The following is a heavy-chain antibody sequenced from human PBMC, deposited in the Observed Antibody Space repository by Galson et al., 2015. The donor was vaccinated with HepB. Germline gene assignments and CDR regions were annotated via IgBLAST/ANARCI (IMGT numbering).Heavy chain of an antibody. CDR3: ARGESDLIAVAGPYFDY. CDR1: GYTFTSYA. J-gene: IGHJ4*02. CDR2: INAGNGNT. D-gene: IGHD6-19*01. V-gene: IGHV1-3*01. Sequence: SVKVSCKASGYTFTSYAMHWERQAPGQRLEWMGWINAGNGNTKYSQKFQGRVTITRDTSASTAYMELSSLRSEDTAVYYCARGESDLIAVAGPYFDYWGQGTLVTVSS.